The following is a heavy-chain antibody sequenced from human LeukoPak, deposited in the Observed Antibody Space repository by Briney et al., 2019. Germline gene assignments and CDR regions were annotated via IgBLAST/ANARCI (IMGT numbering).Heavy chain of an antibody. CDR3: ARASAGAFDI. V-gene: IGHV3-7*01. CDR1: RFTFSSYW. Sequence: GGSLRLSCAASRFTFSSYWMSWVRQAPGKGLEWVANIKQDGSEKYYVDSVKGRFTISRDNAKNSLYLQMNSLRAEDTAVYYCARASAGAFDIWGQGTMVTVSS. J-gene: IGHJ3*02. CDR2: IKQDGSEK. D-gene: IGHD6-13*01.